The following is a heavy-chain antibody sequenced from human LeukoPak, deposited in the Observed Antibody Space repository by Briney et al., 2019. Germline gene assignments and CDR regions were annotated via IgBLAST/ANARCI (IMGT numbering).Heavy chain of an antibody. CDR2: ISAYNGNT. Sequence: ASVKVSCKASGYTFTSYGISWVRQAPGQGLEWMGWISAYNGNTNYVQKVQGRVIMTRDTSTSTAYMDVRSMRSDDTAVYYCARAPAGGSYYLLPYWGQGTLVTVSS. J-gene: IGHJ4*02. D-gene: IGHD1-26*01. V-gene: IGHV1-18*01. CDR3: ARAPAGGSYYLLPY. CDR1: GYTFTSYG.